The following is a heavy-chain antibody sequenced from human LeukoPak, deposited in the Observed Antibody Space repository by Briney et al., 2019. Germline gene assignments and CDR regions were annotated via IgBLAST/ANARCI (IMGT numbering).Heavy chain of an antibody. D-gene: IGHD1-26*01. CDR3: ASDQNGSYYEVRFDS. J-gene: IGHJ4*02. CDR2: IYSGGST. CDR1: GFTVSSNY. Sequence: PGGSLRLSCTASGFTVSSNYMSWVRQAPGKGLEWVSVIYSGGSTYYADSVKGRFTISRDNSKNTLYLQMNNLRAEDTAVYYCASDQNGSYYEVRFDSWGQGTLVTVSS. V-gene: IGHV3-53*01.